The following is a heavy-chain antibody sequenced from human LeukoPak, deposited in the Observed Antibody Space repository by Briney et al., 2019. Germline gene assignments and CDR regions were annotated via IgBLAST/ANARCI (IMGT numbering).Heavy chain of an antibody. Sequence: ASVKVSCKASGYTFTSYGISWVRQAPGQGLEWMGWNSAYNGNTNYAQKLQGRVTMTTDTSTSTAYMELRSLRSDDTAVYYCARDLHEATVVTPMGPDWGQGTLVTVSS. V-gene: IGHV1-18*01. CDR2: NSAYNGNT. J-gene: IGHJ4*02. CDR3: ARDLHEATVVTPMGPD. CDR1: GYTFTSYG. D-gene: IGHD4-17*01.